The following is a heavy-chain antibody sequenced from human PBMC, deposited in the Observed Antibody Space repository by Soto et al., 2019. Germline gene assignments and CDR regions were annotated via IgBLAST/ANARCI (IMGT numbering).Heavy chain of an antibody. CDR1: GGSISSGGDY. CDR3: ARSVFP. J-gene: IGHJ5*02. V-gene: IGHV4-31*03. CDR2: IYYIGST. Sequence: SETQSLTCTVSGGSISSGGDYWNWIRQHPGKGLEWIGYIYYIGSTYYNPSLKSRVTISLDTSKNQFSLKLSSVTAVDTAVYYCARSVFPWGQGTLVTVSS.